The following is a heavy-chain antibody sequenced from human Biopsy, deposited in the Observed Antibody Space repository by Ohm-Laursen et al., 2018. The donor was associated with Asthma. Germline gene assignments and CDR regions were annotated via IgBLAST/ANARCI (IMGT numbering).Heavy chain of an antibody. D-gene: IGHD5-12*01. CDR1: GFMFRSFG. Sequence: SLRLSCSASGFMFRSFGMHRVRQAPGKGLEWVAVISYDGNHKFYEDSVKGRFTISRDNSKNTLYLQMNSLRTGDTAVYYCAKRRGYSGHDNDYWGQGTLVIVSS. CDR3: AKRRGYSGHDNDY. V-gene: IGHV3-30*18. J-gene: IGHJ4*02. CDR2: ISYDGNHK.